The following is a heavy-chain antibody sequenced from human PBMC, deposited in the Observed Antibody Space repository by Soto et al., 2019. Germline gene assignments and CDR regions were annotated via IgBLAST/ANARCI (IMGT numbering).Heavy chain of an antibody. V-gene: IGHV1-18*01. CDR1: GYTFTSYG. CDR2: ISAYNGNT. J-gene: IGHJ5*02. CDR3: ARFLTGLFFVFNGAYYSDNCSLP. Sequence: ASVKVSCKASGYTFTSYGISWVRQAPGQGLEWMGWISAYNGNTNYAQKLQGRVTMTTDTSTSTAYMELRSLRSDDTAVYYCARFLTGLFFVFNGAYYSDNCSLPRG. D-gene: IGHD3-22*01.